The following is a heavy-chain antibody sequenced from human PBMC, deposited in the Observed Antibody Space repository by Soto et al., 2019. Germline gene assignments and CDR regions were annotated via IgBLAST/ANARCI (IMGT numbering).Heavy chain of an antibody. CDR3: ARQIYDSSGYYYAY. V-gene: IGHV4-39*01. D-gene: IGHD3-22*01. CDR1: GGSISSSSYY. Sequence: QMQLQESGPGLVKPSETLSLTCTVSGGSISSSSYYWGWIRQPPVQGLEWLGTIYSLGNTYSNPSLKSRVTISVDKSKSQLFLKLSSVTAPDTAVYYCARQIYDSSGYYYAYWGQGTLVTVSS. J-gene: IGHJ4*02. CDR2: IYSLGNT.